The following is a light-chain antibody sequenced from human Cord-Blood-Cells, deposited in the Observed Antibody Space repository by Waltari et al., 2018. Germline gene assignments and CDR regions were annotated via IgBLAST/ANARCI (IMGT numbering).Light chain of an antibody. V-gene: IGKV1-39*01. CDR2: AAS. CDR3: QQSYSTPYP. CDR1: QSISNY. Sequence: DLQITQSPSCLSASVGGRVTITCRASQSISNYLHWYQQKPGKAPKRMIYAASSLQSGDPARFSGSGSGTELTLTISSLQPEDFATYYCQQSYSTPYPFGQVTKLGIQ. J-gene: IGKJ2*01.